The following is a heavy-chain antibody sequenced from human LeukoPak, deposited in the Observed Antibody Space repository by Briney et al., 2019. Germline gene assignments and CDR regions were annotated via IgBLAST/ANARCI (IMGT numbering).Heavy chain of an antibody. D-gene: IGHD6-13*01. CDR2: IDYSGST. J-gene: IGHJ4*02. Sequence: PSETLSLTCTVSGYSISSGYYWGWIRQPPGKGLEWTGSIDYSGSTYYNPSLKSRITISVDASKNQFSLRLSSVTAADTAVYYCARGTAAGTEDYWGQGTLVTVSS. CDR3: ARGTAAGTEDY. CDR1: GYSISSGYY. V-gene: IGHV4-38-2*02.